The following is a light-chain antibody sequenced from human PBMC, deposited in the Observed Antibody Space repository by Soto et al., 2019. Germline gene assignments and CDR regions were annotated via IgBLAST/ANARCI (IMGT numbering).Light chain of an antibody. J-gene: IGLJ1*01. CDR3: SSYTSSSTYA. CDR2: EVS. CDR1: SSDVGGYNY. V-gene: IGLV2-14*01. Sequence: QSVLTQPASVSGSPGQSTTISCTGTSSDVGGYNYVSWYQQHPGKAPKLMISEVSTRPSGVSNRFSGFKPGNTASLTISGLQAEDEADYYCSSYTSSSTYAFGTGTKVTVL.